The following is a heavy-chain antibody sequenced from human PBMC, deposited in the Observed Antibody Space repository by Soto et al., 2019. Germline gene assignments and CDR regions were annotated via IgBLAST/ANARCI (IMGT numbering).Heavy chain of an antibody. CDR2: INHSGST. V-gene: IGHV4-34*01. J-gene: IGHJ6*02. CDR1: GGSFSGYY. CDR3: ARTARPYGMDV. Sequence: SETLSLTCAVYGGSFSGYYWSWIRQPPGKGLEWIGEINHSGSTNYNPSLKSRVTISVDTSKNQFSPKLSSVTAADTAVYYCARTARPYGMDVWGQGTTVTVS.